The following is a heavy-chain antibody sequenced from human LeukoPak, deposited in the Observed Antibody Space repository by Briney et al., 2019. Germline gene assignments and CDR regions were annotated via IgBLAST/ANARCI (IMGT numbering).Heavy chain of an antibody. J-gene: IGHJ6*02. CDR1: GDXISSSRHS. CDR2: ISYSGSA. CDR3: VRIYCTSTSCYGDSYYGMDV. V-gene: IGHV4-39*01. D-gene: IGHD2-2*01. Sequence: PSETLSLTCTVSGDXISSSRHSWGWIRQPPGKGLEWLGSISYSGSAYYNPSLKTRVTMSVDTSENQFSLKLSSVTAADSTVYYCVRIYCTSTSCYGDSYYGMDVWGQGTTVTVSS.